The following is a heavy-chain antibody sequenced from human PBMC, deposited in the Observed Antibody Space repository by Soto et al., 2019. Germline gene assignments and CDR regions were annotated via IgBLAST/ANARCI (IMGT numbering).Heavy chain of an antibody. CDR3: AKDGMTTVTIAWFDP. CDR2: ISGSGDST. V-gene: IGHV3-23*01. J-gene: IGHJ5*02. D-gene: IGHD4-17*01. CDR1: GFTFSSYA. Sequence: PGGSLRLSCAASGFTFSSYAMSWVRQAPGKGLEWVSAISGSGDSTYYADSVKGRFTISRDNSKNTLYLQMNSLRAEDTAVYYCAKDGMTTVTIAWFDPWGQGTLVTVSS.